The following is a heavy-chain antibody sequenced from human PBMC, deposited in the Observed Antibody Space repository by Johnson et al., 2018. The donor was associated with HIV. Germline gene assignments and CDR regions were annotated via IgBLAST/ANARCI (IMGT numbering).Heavy chain of an antibody. V-gene: IGHV3-30*04. Sequence: QVQLVESGGGVVQPGRSLRLSCAASGFTFSSYAMHWVRQAPGKGLEWVAVISYDGSKKYHGDSVKGRFTISRDNSKNTLYLQMNSLRAEDTAVYYCAKTAAADAFDIWGQGTMVTVSS. CDR1: GFTFSSYA. CDR2: ISYDGSKK. J-gene: IGHJ3*02. D-gene: IGHD2-2*01. CDR3: AKTAAADAFDI.